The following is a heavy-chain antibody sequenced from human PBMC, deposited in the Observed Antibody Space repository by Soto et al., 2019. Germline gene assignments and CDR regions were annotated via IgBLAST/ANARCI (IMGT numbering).Heavy chain of an antibody. CDR3: ARDMRTSYYDILTGPQSGGMDV. J-gene: IGHJ6*02. CDR1: GFTFSDYY. CDR2: ISSSSSYT. Sequence: LRLSCAASGFTFSDYYMSWIRQAPGKGLEWVSYISSSSSYTNYADPVKGRFTISRDNAKNSLYLQMNSLRAEDTAVYYCARDMRTSYYDILTGPQSGGMDVWGQGTTVTVSS. D-gene: IGHD3-9*01. V-gene: IGHV3-11*05.